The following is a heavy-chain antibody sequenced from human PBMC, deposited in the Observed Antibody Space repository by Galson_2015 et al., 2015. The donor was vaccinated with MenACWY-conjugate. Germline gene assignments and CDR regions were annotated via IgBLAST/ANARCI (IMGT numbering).Heavy chain of an antibody. J-gene: IGHJ4*02. Sequence: SLRLSCAASGFTLGTYWMSWVRQAPGKGLEWVANIKQGGSEKYYVDSVKGRFAISRDNAKSSLYLQMNSLRAEDTAVYYCARIAAAVTEHYIDYWGQGTLVTVSS. CDR3: ARIAAAVTEHYIDY. V-gene: IGHV3-7*01. CDR1: GFTLGTYW. CDR2: IKQGGSEK. D-gene: IGHD6-13*01.